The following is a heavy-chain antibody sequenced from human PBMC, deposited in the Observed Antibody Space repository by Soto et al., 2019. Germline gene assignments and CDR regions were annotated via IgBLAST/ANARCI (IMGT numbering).Heavy chain of an antibody. CDR1: GYTLTGLS. D-gene: IGHD3-22*01. CDR2: FDPEDGET. Sequence: GXPGKLSCKVAGYTLTGLSIHWLRQAPGKGLEWMGGFDPEDGETIYAQKFQGRVTMTEDTSTDTAYMELSSLRSEDTAVYYCAIPTHASSGQTPFDYWGQRTLVTVYS. J-gene: IGHJ4*02. CDR3: AIPTHASSGQTPFDY. V-gene: IGHV1-24*01.